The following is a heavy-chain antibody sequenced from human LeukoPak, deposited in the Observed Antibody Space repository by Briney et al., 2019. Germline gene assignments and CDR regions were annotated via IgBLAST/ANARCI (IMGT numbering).Heavy chain of an antibody. D-gene: IGHD2-21*02. V-gene: IGHV1-46*01. J-gene: IGHJ4*02. CDR2: INPSGGST. CDR3: ARGSPAYCAGDCYLDF. CDR1: GYTFTSYY. Sequence: ASVKVSCKSSGYTFTSYYMHWVRQAPGQGLEWMGIINPSGGSTDYAQKFQGRVTMTRDTSTSTVYMEVSSLRSEDTAVYYCARGSPAYCAGDCYLDFWGQGTLVTVSS.